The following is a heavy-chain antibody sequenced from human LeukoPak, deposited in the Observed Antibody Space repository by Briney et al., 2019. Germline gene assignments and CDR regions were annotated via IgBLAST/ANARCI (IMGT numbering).Heavy chain of an antibody. CDR3: AKDSGIAVAVGYSWLDP. CDR2: IKKDGSET. J-gene: IGHJ5*02. V-gene: IGHV3-7*01. D-gene: IGHD6-13*01. CDR1: GFTFSTSW. Sequence: GGSLRLSCAASGFTFSTSWMSWVRQVPGKGLEWVANIKKDGSETYYVDSVKGRFTISRDNSKNTLYLQMNSLSTEDTAVYYCAKDSGIAVAVGYSWLDPWGQGTLVIVSS.